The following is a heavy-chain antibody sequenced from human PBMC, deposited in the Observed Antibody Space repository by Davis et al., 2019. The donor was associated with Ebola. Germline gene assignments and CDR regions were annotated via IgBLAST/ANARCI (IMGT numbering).Heavy chain of an antibody. V-gene: IGHV3-73*01. CDR3: TSTVGALDY. CDR2: FRSNANSYAT. Sequence: GGSLRLSCAASGFTFSGSAMHWVRQASGKGLEWVGRFRSNANSYATAYAASVKGRFTISRDDSKNTAYLQMNSLKTVDTAVYYCTSTVGALDYWGQGTLVTVSS. CDR1: GFTFSGSA. D-gene: IGHD1-26*01. J-gene: IGHJ4*02.